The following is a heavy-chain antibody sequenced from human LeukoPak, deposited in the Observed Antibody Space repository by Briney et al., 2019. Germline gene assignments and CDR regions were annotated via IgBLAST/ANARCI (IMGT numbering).Heavy chain of an antibody. CDR1: GFTFSSYA. D-gene: IGHD2-21*01. CDR2: ISYDGSNK. CDR3: ARDSISDY. Sequence: GGPLRLSCAASGFTFSSYAMHWARQAPGKGLEWVAVISYDGSNKYYADSVKGRFTISRDNSKNTLYLQMNSLRAEDTAVYYCARDSISDYWDQGTLVTVSS. V-gene: IGHV3-30-3*01. J-gene: IGHJ4*02.